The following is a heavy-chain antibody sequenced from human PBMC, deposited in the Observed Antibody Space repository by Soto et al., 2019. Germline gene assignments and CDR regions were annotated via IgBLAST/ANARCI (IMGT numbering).Heavy chain of an antibody. CDR2: IYYSGST. CDR3: ARVLSWRGNSYYYDSSGYYSVGWYYFDY. V-gene: IGHV4-30-4*01. J-gene: IGHJ4*02. Sequence: PSETLSLTCTVSGGSISSGDYYWSWIRQPPGKGLEWIGYIYYSGSTYYNPSLKSRVTISVDTSKNQFSLKLSSVTAADTAVYYCARVLSWRGNSYYYDSSGYYSVGWYYFDYWGQGTLVTVSS. D-gene: IGHD3-22*01. CDR1: GGSISSGDYY.